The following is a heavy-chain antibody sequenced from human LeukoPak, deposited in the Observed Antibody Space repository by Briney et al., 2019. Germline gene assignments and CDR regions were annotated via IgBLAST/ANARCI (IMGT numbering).Heavy chain of an antibody. CDR3: ARHFVAYYFDY. D-gene: IGHD2-21*01. CDR2: IYYSGST. J-gene: IGHJ4*02. Sequence: SETLSLTCTVSGGSISSSSYYWGWIRQPPGKGREWIGSIYYSGSTYYNPSLKSRVTISVDTSKNQFSLKLSSVTAADTAVYYCARHFVAYYFDYWGQGTLVTVSS. CDR1: GGSISSSSYY. V-gene: IGHV4-39*01.